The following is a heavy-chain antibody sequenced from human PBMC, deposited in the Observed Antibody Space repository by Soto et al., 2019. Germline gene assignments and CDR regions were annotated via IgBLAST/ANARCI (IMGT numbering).Heavy chain of an antibody. J-gene: IGHJ4*02. D-gene: IGHD1-1*01. CDR1: GYAFTTYG. CDR2: ISAHNGNT. Sequence: QVHLVQSGAEVKKPGASVKVSCQASGYAFTTYGITWVRQAPGQGLEWMGWISAHNGNTSYAQKLQGRVTVTRDTSMSTAYMELRSLRSEDTAVYYCARGRYGDYWGQGALVTVSS. CDR3: ARGRYGDY. V-gene: IGHV1-18*01.